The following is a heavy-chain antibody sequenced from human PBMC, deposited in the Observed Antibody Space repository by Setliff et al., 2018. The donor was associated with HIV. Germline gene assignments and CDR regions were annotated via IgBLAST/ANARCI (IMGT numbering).Heavy chain of an antibody. Sequence: SETLSLTCTVSGGSISSYYWSWIRQPAGKGLEWIGHIYTSGSTDYNPSLKSRVTMSVDTSKNQFSLKLSSVTAADTAVYYCARGPLWYYYYMDVWGKGTTVTAP. J-gene: IGHJ6*03. V-gene: IGHV4-4*07. CDR3: ARGPLWYYYYMDV. D-gene: IGHD3-16*01. CDR2: IYTSGST. CDR1: GGSISSYY.